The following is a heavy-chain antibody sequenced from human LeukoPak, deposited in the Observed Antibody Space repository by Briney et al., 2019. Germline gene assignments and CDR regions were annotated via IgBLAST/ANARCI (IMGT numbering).Heavy chain of an antibody. D-gene: IGHD6-13*01. J-gene: IGHJ4*02. Sequence: GASVTVSCKASGYTFTSYDINWVRQAPGQGLEWMGWMNPNSGNTGYAQKFQGRVTMTRNTSISTAYMELSSLRSEDTAVYYCAIHEYSSSWPFDYWGQGTLVTVSS. CDR2: MNPNSGNT. V-gene: IGHV1-8*01. CDR3: AIHEYSSSWPFDY. CDR1: GYTFTSYD.